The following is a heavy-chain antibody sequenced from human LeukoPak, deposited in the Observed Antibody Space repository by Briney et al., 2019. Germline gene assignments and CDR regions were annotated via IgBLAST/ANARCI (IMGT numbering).Heavy chain of an antibody. D-gene: IGHD3-16*01. CDR2: ISAYNGNT. CDR3: ARYRLGVWGSGPSDY. J-gene: IGHJ4*02. V-gene: IGHV1-18*01. CDR1: GYTFTSYG. Sequence: ASVKVSCKGSGYTFTSYGISWVRQAPGQGLEWMGWISAYNGNTNYAQKLQGRVTMTTDTSTSTAYMELRSLRSDDTAVYYCARYRLGVWGSGPSDYWGQGTLVTVSP.